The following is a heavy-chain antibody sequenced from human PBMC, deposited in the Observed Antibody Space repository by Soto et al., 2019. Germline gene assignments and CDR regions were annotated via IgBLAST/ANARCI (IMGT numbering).Heavy chain of an antibody. D-gene: IGHD2-2*01. J-gene: IGHJ5*02. CDR2: IYYSGST. Sequence: SETLSLTCTVSGGSIRSYYWSWIRQPPGKGLEWIGYIYYSGSTNYNPSLKSRVTISVDTSKNQFSLKLSSVTAADTAVYYCARSLGYCSSTSCYGVFWFDPWGQGTLVTVSS. V-gene: IGHV4-59*01. CDR1: GGSIRSYY. CDR3: ARSLGYCSSTSCYGVFWFDP.